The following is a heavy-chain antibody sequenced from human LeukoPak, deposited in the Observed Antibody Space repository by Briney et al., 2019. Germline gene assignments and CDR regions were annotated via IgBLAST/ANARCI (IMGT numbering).Heavy chain of an antibody. J-gene: IGHJ6*03. Sequence: SVKVSCKASGGTFSSYAISWVRQAPGQGLEWMGGIIPIFGTANYAQKFQGRVTITADESTSTAYMELSSLRSEDTAVYYCARMKTYDILTGYLQSDYYYYYYMDVWGKGATVTISS. CDR2: IIPIFGTA. CDR1: GGTFSSYA. CDR3: ARMKTYDILTGYLQSDYYYYYYMDV. D-gene: IGHD3-9*01. V-gene: IGHV1-69*13.